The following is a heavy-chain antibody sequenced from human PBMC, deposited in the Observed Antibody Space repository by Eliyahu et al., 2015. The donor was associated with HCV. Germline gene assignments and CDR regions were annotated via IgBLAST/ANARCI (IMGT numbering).Heavy chain of an antibody. CDR1: GGSFSXNY. J-gene: IGHJ1*01. Sequence: QVQLQQWGAGLXKPSETLSLXCAVYGGSFSXNYXXWIRQPPGKGVQWIGEINHSGSTNYNPSLKSRVTISVETSKNQFSLKLSSVTAADTAVYYCARRDHEPTYYDYVLGSYRYTGYFQHWGQGTLVTVSS. V-gene: IGHV4-34*01. D-gene: IGHD3-16*02. CDR2: INHSGST. CDR3: ARRDHEPTYYDYVLGSYRYTGYFQH.